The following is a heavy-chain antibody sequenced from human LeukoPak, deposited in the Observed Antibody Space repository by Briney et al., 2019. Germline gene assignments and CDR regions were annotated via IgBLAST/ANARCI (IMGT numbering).Heavy chain of an antibody. V-gene: IGHV1-2*02. D-gene: IGHD6-6*01. CDR1: GYTFTGYY. J-gene: IGHJ3*02. Sequence: ASVKVSCKASGYTFTGYYIHWVRQAPGQGLEWMGWIYPYSGDTNYAQNFQGRVTMARDTSISTAYMELSSLKSDDTAVYYCARDRNSGSSLDIWGQGTMLTVSS. CDR3: ARDRNSGSSLDI. CDR2: IYPYSGDT.